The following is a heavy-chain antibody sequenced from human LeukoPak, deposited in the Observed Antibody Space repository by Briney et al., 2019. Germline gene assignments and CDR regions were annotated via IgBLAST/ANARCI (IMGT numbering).Heavy chain of an antibody. CDR1: GYTFTSYG. D-gene: IGHD6-13*01. CDR3: AREVPVGSWYSSWYGDYFDY. J-gene: IGHJ4*02. CDR2: ISAYNGNT. V-gene: IGHV1-18*01. Sequence: ASVKVSCKASGYTFTSYGISWVRQAPGQGLEWMGWISAYNGNTNYAQKLQGRVTMTTDTSTSTAYMELRSLRSDDTAVYYCAREVPVGSWYSSWYGDYFDYWGQGTLVTVSS.